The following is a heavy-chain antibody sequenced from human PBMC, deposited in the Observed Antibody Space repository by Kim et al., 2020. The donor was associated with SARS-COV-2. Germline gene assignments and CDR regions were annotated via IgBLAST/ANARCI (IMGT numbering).Heavy chain of an antibody. J-gene: IGHJ4*02. CDR2: IYYSGST. Sequence: SETLSLTCTVSGGSISSYYWSWIRQPPGKGLEWIGYIYYSGSTNYNPSLKSRVTISVDTSKNQFSLKLSSVTAADTAVYYCARGGYGSGSHYWGQGTLVTVSS. V-gene: IGHV4-59*01. CDR3: ARGGYGSGSHY. D-gene: IGHD3-10*01. CDR1: GGSISSYY.